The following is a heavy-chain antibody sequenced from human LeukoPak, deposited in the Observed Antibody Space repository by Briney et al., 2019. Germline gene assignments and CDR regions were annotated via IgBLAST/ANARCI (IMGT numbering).Heavy chain of an antibody. CDR3: ATQRGSYLWGTDFDY. CDR1: GYTFTGYY. Sequence: ASVTVSCKASGYTFTGYYMHWVRQAPGQGLEWMGWINPDSGDTKYAQKFQGRVTMTRDTSISTAYMELSRLRSDDTAVYYCATQRGSYLWGTDFDYWGEGALVTVSS. D-gene: IGHD3-16*01. J-gene: IGHJ4*02. V-gene: IGHV1-2*02. CDR2: INPDSGDT.